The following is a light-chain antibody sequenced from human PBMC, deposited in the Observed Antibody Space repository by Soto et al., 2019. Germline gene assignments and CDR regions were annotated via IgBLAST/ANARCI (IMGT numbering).Light chain of an antibody. CDR2: KAS. V-gene: IGKV1-5*03. CDR1: QSISIW. J-gene: IGKJ1*01. CDR3: QHYNSYSEV. Sequence: DVQMTQNTSSLSASVGDRVTIACRASQSISIWLAWYQQKPGRAPKLLIYKASTLKSGVPSRFSGSGSGTEFTLTISSLQPDDFATYYCQHYNSYSEVFGQGTKVDIK.